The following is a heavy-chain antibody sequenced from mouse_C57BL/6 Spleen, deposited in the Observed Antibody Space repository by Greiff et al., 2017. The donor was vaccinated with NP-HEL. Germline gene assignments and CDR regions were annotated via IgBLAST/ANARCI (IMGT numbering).Heavy chain of an antibody. J-gene: IGHJ3*01. Sequence: EVKLEESGGGLVQPGGSMKLSCVASGFTFSNYWMNWVRQSPEKGLEWVAQIRLKSDNYATHYAESVKGRFTISRDDSKSSVYLQMNNLRAEDTGIYYCTVKLTTWFAYWGQGTLVTVSA. CDR3: TVKLTTWFAY. V-gene: IGHV6-3*01. CDR2: IRLKSDNYAT. CDR1: GFTFSNYW.